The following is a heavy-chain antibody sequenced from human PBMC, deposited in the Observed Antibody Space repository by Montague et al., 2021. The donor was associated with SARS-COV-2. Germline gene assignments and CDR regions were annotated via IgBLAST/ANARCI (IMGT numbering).Heavy chain of an antibody. D-gene: IGHD2-15*01. CDR1: GGSINSSNW. Sequence: SETLSLTCVVSGGSINSSNWWSWVRQPPGKGLEWVGEIYHWGSTNYKPPLKSRVTLSIDKSTNQLSLKLSSVTAADTAVYYCARFLGFCSGVTCYSSGMDVWGQGTTVTVSS. V-gene: IGHV4-4*02. CDR2: IYHWGST. CDR3: ARFLGFCSGVTCYSSGMDV. J-gene: IGHJ6*02.